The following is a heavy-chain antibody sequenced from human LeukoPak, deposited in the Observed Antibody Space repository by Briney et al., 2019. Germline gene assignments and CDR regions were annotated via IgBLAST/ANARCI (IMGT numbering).Heavy chain of an antibody. Sequence: GASVKVSCKASGYTFTGYYMHWVRQAPGQGLEWMGWINPNSGGTNYAQKFQGRVTMTRDTSISTAYMELSRLRSDDTAVYYCAREWVATMYYYYYYMDVWGKGTTVTISS. V-gene: IGHV1-2*02. CDR3: AREWVATMYYYYYYMDV. CDR1: GYTFTGYY. J-gene: IGHJ6*03. CDR2: INPNSGGT. D-gene: IGHD5-12*01.